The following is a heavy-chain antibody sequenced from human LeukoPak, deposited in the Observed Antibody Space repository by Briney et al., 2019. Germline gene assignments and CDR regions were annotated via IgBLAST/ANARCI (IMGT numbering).Heavy chain of an antibody. CDR1: GGSFSDDY. Sequence: SETLSLTCVLSGGSFSDDYGIWIRQPPGKGLEWIGEICHMVRTNYNPSLKSRVTISVDTSNNQLSLKLTSVTAADTAVYYCARGMENVPYYYDSSPRGSAFDIWGQGTMVTVSS. CDR3: ARGMENVPYYYDSSPRGSAFDI. D-gene: IGHD3-22*01. V-gene: IGHV4-34*01. J-gene: IGHJ3*02. CDR2: ICHMVRT.